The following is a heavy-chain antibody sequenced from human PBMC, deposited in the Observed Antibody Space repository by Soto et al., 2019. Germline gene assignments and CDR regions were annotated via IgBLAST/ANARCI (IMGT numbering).Heavy chain of an antibody. D-gene: IGHD3-3*01. CDR3: AKDCYDCWSGLKLKYGMDV. V-gene: IGHV3-30*18. Sequence: GGSLRLSCAASGFTFSSYGMHWVRQAPGKGLEWVAVISYDGSNKYYADSVKGRFTISRDNSKNTLYLQMNSLRAEDTAVYYCAKDCYDCWSGLKLKYGMDVWGQGTTVTVSS. CDR2: ISYDGSNK. CDR1: GFTFSSYG. J-gene: IGHJ6*02.